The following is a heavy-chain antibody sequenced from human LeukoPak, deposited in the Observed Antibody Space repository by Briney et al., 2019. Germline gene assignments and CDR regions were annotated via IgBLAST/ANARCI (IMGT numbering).Heavy chain of an antibody. J-gene: IGHJ3*02. CDR2: MFYSEST. CDR1: GASVSDGNYY. CDR3: ARKNDFEI. D-gene: IGHD2/OR15-2a*01. V-gene: IGHV4-61*01. Sequence: PSETLSLTCSVSGASVSDGNYYWSWIRQPPGRGLEWIGYMFYSESTKYNPSLKSRVTISVDKSKNQFSLHMSSVTAADTAVYYCARKNDFEIWGQGTLVTVSS.